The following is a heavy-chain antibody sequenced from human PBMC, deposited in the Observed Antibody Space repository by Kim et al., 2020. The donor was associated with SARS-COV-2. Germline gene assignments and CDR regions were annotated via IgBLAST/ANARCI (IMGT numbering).Heavy chain of an antibody. CDR3: ASGGWYRNAFDI. J-gene: IGHJ3*02. Sequence: YYADSVKGRFTISRDNSKNTLYLQMNSLRAEDTAVYYCASGGWYRNAFDIWGQGTMVTVSS. D-gene: IGHD6-19*01. V-gene: IGHV3-23*01.